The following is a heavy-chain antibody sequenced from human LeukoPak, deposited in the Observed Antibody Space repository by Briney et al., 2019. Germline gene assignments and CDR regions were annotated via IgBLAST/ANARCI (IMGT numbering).Heavy chain of an antibody. CDR2: VGYDGNNK. J-gene: IGHJ4*01. D-gene: IGHD3-22*01. Sequence: GTSLRLSCAASGFTFSNYGMHWVRQAPGKGLEWVAFVGYDGNNKYYADSVKGRFTISRDNSKNTLYLQMNSLRAEDTAVYYCAKDGKGRYYDSSGQNFDYWGXXXXXTVXX. V-gene: IGHV3-30*02. CDR3: AKDGKGRYYDSSGQNFDY. CDR1: GFTFSNYG.